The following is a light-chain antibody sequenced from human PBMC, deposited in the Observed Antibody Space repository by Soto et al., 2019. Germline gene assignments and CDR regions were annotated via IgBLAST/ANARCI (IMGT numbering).Light chain of an antibody. V-gene: IGKV3-15*01. CDR3: QQNYNSPHT. CDR2: GSS. Sequence: EIEMTQSPATLSVSLGDRVTLSCRASQSVSSNLTWYQQKPGKAPRLLIFGSSNRPSGIPARFSGSGFGTEFTLTISSLQSEDFAIYYCQQNYNSPHTFGQGTKLEIK. CDR1: QSVSSN. J-gene: IGKJ2*01.